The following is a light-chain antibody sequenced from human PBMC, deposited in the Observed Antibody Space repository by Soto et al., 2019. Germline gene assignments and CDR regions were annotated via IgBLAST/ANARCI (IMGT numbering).Light chain of an antibody. CDR2: GAS. J-gene: IGKJ1*01. V-gene: IGKV1-12*02. Sequence: DIQMTQSPSSVSASVGDRVTISFRASHDVRSWLAWYQQNPGKAPNLLIYGASTLQSGVPSRLCGSGSGPDFTLTISSLQPEDFATYYCPPANGDPWTCGQGTKVEIK. CDR1: HDVRSW. CDR3: PPANGDPWT.